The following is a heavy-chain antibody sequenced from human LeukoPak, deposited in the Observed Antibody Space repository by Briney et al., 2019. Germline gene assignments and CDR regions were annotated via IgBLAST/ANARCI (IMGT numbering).Heavy chain of an antibody. J-gene: IGHJ4*02. V-gene: IGHV5-51*01. Sequence: GESLKISCKGSGYSFTDYWIAWVRQLPGEGLEWMGIIYPGDSDTRYSPSFQGQVTISADKSINTAYLQWSSLKASDTAMYYCARRYDNTGYYVYWGQGTPVTVSS. CDR1: GYSFTDYW. D-gene: IGHD3-22*01. CDR2: IYPGDSDT. CDR3: ARRYDNTGYYVY.